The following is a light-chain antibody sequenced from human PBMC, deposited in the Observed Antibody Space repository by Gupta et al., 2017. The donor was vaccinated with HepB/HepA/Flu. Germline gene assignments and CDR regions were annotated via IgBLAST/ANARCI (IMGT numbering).Light chain of an antibody. CDR2: DAS. CDR3: QQRSNWPLT. J-gene: IGKJ4*01. CDR1: QSVSSY. Sequence: EIVLTPSPATLSLSPGERATISCRASQSVSSYLAWYQQKPGQAPRLPIYDASNRATGIPARFSGSGSGTDFTLTISSLEPEDFAVYYCQQRSNWPLTFGGGTKVEIK. V-gene: IGKV3-11*01.